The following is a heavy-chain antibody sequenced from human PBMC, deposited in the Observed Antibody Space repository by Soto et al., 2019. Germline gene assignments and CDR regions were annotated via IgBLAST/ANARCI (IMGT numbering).Heavy chain of an antibody. J-gene: IGHJ5*02. D-gene: IGHD1-26*01. CDR1: GGSFSS. CDR2: IIPILGTA. CDR3: AREGAGGALDT. Sequence: QVQLVQSGPEVKKPGSSVKVSCKASGGSFSSITWVRQAPGQGLEWMGRIIPILGTANHEQKFQGRVRITADKSTTTAYMELTSLRSEDTAVYFCAREGAGGALDTLGQGTLVPVSS. V-gene: IGHV1-69*08.